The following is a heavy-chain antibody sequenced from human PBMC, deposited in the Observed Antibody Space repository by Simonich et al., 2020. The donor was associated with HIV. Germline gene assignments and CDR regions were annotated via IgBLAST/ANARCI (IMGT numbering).Heavy chain of an antibody. CDR2: INHSGNT. CDR1: GGSISSSSYY. Sequence: QLQLQESGPGLVKPSETLSLTCTVSGGSISSSSYYWGWIRQPPGKGLEWIGEINHSGNTNYNPSLKSRVTISVDTSKNQFSLKLSSVTAADTAVYYCARNNFWSGWLFDYWGQGTLVTVSS. CDR3: ARNNFWSGWLFDY. D-gene: IGHD3-3*01. J-gene: IGHJ4*02. V-gene: IGHV4-39*07.